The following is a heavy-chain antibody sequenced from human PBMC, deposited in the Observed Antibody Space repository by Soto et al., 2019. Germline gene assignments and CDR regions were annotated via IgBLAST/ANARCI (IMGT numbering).Heavy chain of an antibody. CDR3: ARSYSSSWDDAFDI. D-gene: IGHD6-13*01. Sequence: QVQLVESGGGVVQPGRSLRLSCVASAFTFSTYAIHWVRQAPGKGLEWVAVISYDGSNKYYADSVKGRFTISRDTSKNTLYLQMNSLRAEDTAVYYCARSYSSSWDDAFDIWGQGTMVTVSS. J-gene: IGHJ3*02. CDR1: AFTFSTYA. CDR2: ISYDGSNK. V-gene: IGHV3-30-3*01.